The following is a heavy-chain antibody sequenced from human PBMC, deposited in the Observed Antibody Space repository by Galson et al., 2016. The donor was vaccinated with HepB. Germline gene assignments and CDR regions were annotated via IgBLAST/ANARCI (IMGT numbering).Heavy chain of an antibody. V-gene: IGHV3-21*01. CDR2: ISSSSTYI. CDR1: GFTFNTYS. D-gene: IGHD2-2*01. CDR3: ARDGAHQEGGMDV. J-gene: IGHJ6*02. Sequence: SLRLSCAASGFTFNTYSMNWVRQAPGKGLEWVSSISSSSTYILYADSEKGRFTMSRDNAKNSLYLQMNSLRAEDTAVYYCARDGAHQEGGMDVWGQGTTVTVSS.